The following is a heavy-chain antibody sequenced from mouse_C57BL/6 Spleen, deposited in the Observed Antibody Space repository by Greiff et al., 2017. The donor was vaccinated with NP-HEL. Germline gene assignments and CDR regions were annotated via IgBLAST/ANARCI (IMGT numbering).Heavy chain of an antibody. CDR1: GYTFTSYW. V-gene: IGHV1-69*01. J-gene: IGHJ2*01. D-gene: IGHD1-1*01. CDR2: IDPSDSYT. Sequence: QVQLQQSGAELVMPGASVKLSCKASGYTFTSYWMHWVKQRPGQGLEWIGEIDPSDSYTNYNQKFKGKSTLTVDKSSSTAYMQLSSLTSEDSAVYYCARWGYGSFYYFDYWGQGTTLTVSS. CDR3: ARWGYGSFYYFDY.